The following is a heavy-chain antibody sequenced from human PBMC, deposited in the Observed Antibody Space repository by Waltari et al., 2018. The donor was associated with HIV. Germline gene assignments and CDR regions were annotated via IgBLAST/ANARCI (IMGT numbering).Heavy chain of an antibody. CDR1: GYTLTGYY. CDR3: AREGARMTTMIYYFYGMDV. D-gene: IGHD4-4*01. Sequence: QVQLVQSGAEVKKPGASVQVSCTASGYTLTGYYMNWVRQAPGQGLELIVRINPNSCCTNYAQQFQGRVTMTRDTSICTAYMGLSRLISDDTAVYYCAREGARMTTMIYYFYGMDVWGQWTTVTVSS. J-gene: IGHJ6*02. CDR2: INPNSCCT. V-gene: IGHV1-2*06.